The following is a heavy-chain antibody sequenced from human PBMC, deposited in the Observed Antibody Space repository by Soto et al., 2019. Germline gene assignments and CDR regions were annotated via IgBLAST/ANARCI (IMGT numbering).Heavy chain of an antibody. CDR2: ISGSGGST. CDR3: AKVNGYSSGWFDY. CDR1: GFTFCSDA. D-gene: IGHD6-19*01. J-gene: IGHJ4*02. V-gene: IGHV3-23*01. Sequence: EVQLLESGGGLVQPGGSLRLSCAASGFTFCSDAMSWVRQAPGKGLEWVSAISGSGGSTYYADSVKGRFTISRDNSKNTLDLQMNSLRAEDTAAYYCAKVNGYSSGWFDYWGQGTLVTVSS.